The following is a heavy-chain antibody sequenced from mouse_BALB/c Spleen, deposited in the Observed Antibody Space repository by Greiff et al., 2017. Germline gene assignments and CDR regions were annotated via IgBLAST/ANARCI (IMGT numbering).Heavy chain of an antibody. V-gene: IGHV1-5*01. D-gene: IGHD2-3*01. Sequence: VQLQQSGTVLARPGASVKMSCKASGYTFTSYWMHWVKQRPGQGLEWIGAIYPGNSDTSYNQKFKGKAKLTAVTSTSTAYMELSSLTNEDSAVYYCTREGDGYYAFDYWGQGTTLTVSS. J-gene: IGHJ2*01. CDR1: GYTFTSYW. CDR3: TREGDGYYAFDY. CDR2: IYPGNSDT.